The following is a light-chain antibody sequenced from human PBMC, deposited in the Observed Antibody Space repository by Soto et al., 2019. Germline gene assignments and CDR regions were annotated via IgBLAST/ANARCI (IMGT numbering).Light chain of an antibody. Sequence: DIQMTQSPSSLSASVGDRATMTSQPSQDISDHLTWYQYKEGEAPQVXIYDASNLESGVPSRFSGSGSGTDFTLTISSLQPQDIATYYCQHFANLTMTFGQGTRLEIK. CDR1: QDISDH. CDR3: QHFANLTMT. V-gene: IGKV1-33*01. J-gene: IGKJ5*01. CDR2: DAS.